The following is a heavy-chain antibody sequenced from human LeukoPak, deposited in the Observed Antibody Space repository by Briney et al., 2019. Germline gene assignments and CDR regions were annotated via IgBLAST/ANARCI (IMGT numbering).Heavy chain of an antibody. V-gene: IGHV3-72*01. CDR2: TRNKVNSNAA. J-gene: IGHJ3*02. D-gene: IGHD3-22*01. Sequence: GGSLRLPCAASGFTFSDHYMDWVRQAPGKGLEWVGRTRNKVNSNAAEYPASVKGRFTISRDDSKNLMYLQMNSLKTEDKAVYYCARSHYQSRDYFDQDAFDNWGQGTMVTVSS. CDR1: GFTFSDHY. CDR3: ARSHYQSRDYFDQDAFDN.